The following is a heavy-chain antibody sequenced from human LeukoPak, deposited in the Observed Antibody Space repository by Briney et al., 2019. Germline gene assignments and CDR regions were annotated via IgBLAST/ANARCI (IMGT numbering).Heavy chain of an antibody. Sequence: SVKVSCKASGFTFTSSAMQWVRQARGQRLEWIGWIVVGSGNTNYAQKFQERVTITRDMSTSTAYVELSRLRSDDTAVYYCARVYSSGWYYFDYWGQGTLVTVSS. CDR3: ARVYSSGWYYFDY. CDR1: GFTFTSSA. D-gene: IGHD6-19*01. J-gene: IGHJ4*02. CDR2: IVVGSGNT. V-gene: IGHV1-58*02.